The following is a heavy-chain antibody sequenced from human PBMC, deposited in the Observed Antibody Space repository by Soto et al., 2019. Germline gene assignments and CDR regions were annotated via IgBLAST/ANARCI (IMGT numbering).Heavy chain of an antibody. CDR2: IIPIFGTA. CDR3: ARDPALWFGELLRATQNIRAFDI. D-gene: IGHD3-10*01. CDR1: GGTFSSYA. V-gene: IGHV1-69*13. J-gene: IGHJ3*02. Sequence: GASVKVSCKASGGTFSSYAISWVRQAPGQGLEWMGGIIPIFGTANYAQKFQGRVTITADESTSTAYMELSSLRSKDTAVYYCARDPALWFGELLRATQNIRAFDIWGQGTMVTVSS.